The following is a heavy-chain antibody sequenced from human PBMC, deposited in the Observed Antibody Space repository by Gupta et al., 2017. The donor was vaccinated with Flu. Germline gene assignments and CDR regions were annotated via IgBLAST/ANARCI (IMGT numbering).Heavy chain of an antibody. Sequence: EMQLVESGGGFVQPGGSLRLSWAASGFTFSSSYLQWVRQGPGKGLVGVSRINPDVSSTTYAESVKVRFTISRDNANNTLYLQMNSLGDDDTAVYYCATVTSGCWGQGTLVTVSS. CDR1: GFTFSSSY. V-gene: IGHV3-74*03. CDR2: INPDVSST. CDR3: ATVTSGC. D-gene: IGHD4-17*01. J-gene: IGHJ4*02.